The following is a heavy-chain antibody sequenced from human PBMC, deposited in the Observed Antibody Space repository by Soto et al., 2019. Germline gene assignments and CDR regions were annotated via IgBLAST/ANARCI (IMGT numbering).Heavy chain of an antibody. CDR1: GLIFRSYA. V-gene: IGHV3-30*09. J-gene: IGHJ4*02. CDR3: ARAFSGSYPNFDY. CDR2: ITYDGANG. Sequence: GGSMRLSGVASGLIFRSYAIRWVRQAPGKGLEWVAVITYDGANGYYADSVRGRFAISRDNSKSTLFLQMNSLRPEDTAVYYCARAFSGSYPNFDYWGQGTLVTVSS. D-gene: IGHD1-26*01.